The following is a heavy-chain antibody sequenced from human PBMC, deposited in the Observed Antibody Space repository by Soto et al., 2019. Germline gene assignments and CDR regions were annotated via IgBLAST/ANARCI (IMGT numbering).Heavy chain of an antibody. CDR2: ISSSSSTI. CDR1: GFTFSSYS. CDR3: ARDQYGGNSGLIDY. Sequence: ESGGGLVQPGGSLRLSCAASGFTFSSYSMNWVRQAPGKGLEWVSYISSSSSTIYYADSVKGRFTISRDNAKNSLYLQMNSLRDEDTAVYYCARDQYGGNSGLIDYWGQGTLVTVSS. D-gene: IGHD2-21*02. V-gene: IGHV3-48*02. J-gene: IGHJ4*02.